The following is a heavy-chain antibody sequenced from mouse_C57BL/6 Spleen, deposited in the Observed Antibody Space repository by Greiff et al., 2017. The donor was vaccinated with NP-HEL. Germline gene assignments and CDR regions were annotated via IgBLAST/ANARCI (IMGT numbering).Heavy chain of an antibody. V-gene: IGHV1-19*01. CDR3: AKPLYSNYAMDY. Sequence: VHVKQSGPVLVKPGASVKMSCKASGYTFTDYYMNWVKQSHGKSLEWIGVINPYNGGTSYNQKFKGKATLTVDKSSSTAYMELNSLTSEDSAVYYCAKPLYSNYAMDYWGQGTSVTVSS. CDR1: GYTFTDYY. D-gene: IGHD2-5*01. CDR2: INPYNGGT. J-gene: IGHJ4*01.